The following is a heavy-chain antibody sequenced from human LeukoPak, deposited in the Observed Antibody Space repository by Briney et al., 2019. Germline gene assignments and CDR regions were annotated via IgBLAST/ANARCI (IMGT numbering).Heavy chain of an antibody. CDR3: AKDYARLVIPDY. D-gene: IGHD3-9*01. V-gene: IGHV3-30*18. CDR1: GFTFSSYG. CDR2: ISYDGSNK. Sequence: GGSLRLSCAASGFTFSSYGMHWVRQAPGKGLEWVAVISYDGSNKYYADSVKGRFTISRDNSKNTLYLQMNSLRAEDTAAYYCAKDYARLVIPDYWGQGTLVTVSS. J-gene: IGHJ4*02.